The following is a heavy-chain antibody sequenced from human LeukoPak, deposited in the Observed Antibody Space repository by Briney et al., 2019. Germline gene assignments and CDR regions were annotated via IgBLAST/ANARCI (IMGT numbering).Heavy chain of an antibody. CDR2: INTDGSST. J-gene: IGHJ3*02. Sequence: GGSLRLSCAASGFTFSSYWMHWVRQAPGKGLVWVSRINTDGSSTSYADSVKGRFTISRDNAKNSLYLQMNSLRAEDTAVYYCARDAGGVATVAFDIWGQGTMVTVSS. V-gene: IGHV3-74*01. D-gene: IGHD5-12*01. CDR1: GFTFSSYW. CDR3: ARDAGGVATVAFDI.